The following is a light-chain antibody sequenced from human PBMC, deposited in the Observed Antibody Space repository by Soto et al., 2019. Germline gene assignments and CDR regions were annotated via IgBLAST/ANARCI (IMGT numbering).Light chain of an antibody. CDR2: GAS. J-gene: IGKJ5*01. CDR3: QQYNNWPIT. Sequence: EIVMTQSPATLSVSPGGIATLYFSASQSISDTLAWYQQKPGQAPRLLIYGASTRTTGIPDRFTGSGSGTEFTLTISSLQSEDFAVYYCQQYNNWPITFGPGTRLEIK. CDR1: QSISDT. V-gene: IGKV3D-15*01.